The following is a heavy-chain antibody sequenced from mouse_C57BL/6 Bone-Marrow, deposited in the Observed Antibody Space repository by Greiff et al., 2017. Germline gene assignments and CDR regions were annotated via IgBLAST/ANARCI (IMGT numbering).Heavy chain of an antibody. Sequence: QVQLQQPGAELVKPGASVKMSCKASDYTFTSYWITWVKQRPGQGLEWIGDIYPGSGSTNYNEKFKSKATLTVDTSSSTAYMQLSSLTSADSAVYYGARERYPDWCFDVWDTGTTVTVSS. J-gene: IGHJ1*03. D-gene: IGHD1-1*01. CDR2: IYPGSGST. V-gene: IGHV1-55*01. CDR1: DYTFTSYW. CDR3: ARERYPDWCFDV.